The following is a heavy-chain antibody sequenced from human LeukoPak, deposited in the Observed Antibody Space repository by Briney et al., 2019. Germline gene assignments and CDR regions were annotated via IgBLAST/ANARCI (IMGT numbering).Heavy chain of an antibody. D-gene: IGHD3-9*01. V-gene: IGHV3-23*01. CDR3: AKDMRFDWTPYYFDY. J-gene: IGHJ4*02. CDR2: ISGSGGST. Sequence: PGGSLRLSCAASGFTFSSYATSWVRQAPGKGLEWVSNISGSGGSTYYADSVKGRCTISRDNSKNTLYLQMNSLRAEDTAVYYCAKDMRFDWTPYYFDYWGQGTLVTVSS. CDR1: GFTFSSYA.